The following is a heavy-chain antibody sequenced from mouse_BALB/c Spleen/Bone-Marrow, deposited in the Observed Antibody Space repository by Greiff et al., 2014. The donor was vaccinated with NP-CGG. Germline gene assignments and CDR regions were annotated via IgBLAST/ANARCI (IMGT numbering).Heavy chain of an antibody. CDR1: GITFSDAW. Sequence: LKESGGGLGEPGGSMKISCAVSGITFSDAWVDWGRQSPEKGLEWVAEIRSKANNHATYYAESVKGRFTISRDDSKSSVYLQMNSLRAEDTGIYYCTRRGYRAMDYWGQGTSVTVSS. D-gene: IGHD2-2*01. CDR2: IRSKANNHAT. J-gene: IGHJ4*01. V-gene: IGHV6-6*01. CDR3: TRRGYRAMDY.